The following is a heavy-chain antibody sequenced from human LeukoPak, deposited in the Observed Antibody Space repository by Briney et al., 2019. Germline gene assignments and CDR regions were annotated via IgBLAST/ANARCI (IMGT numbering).Heavy chain of an antibody. D-gene: IGHD3-22*01. Sequence: WGSLRLSCAASGFTFSRFAMSWVRQAPGKDLEWVSSISGSDGTTYYAESVEGRFTISRDNSKNILYLQMNSLRADDTAVYYCAKDANYFDSSGYLIPSDYWGQGTLVTVSS. V-gene: IGHV3-23*01. CDR3: AKDANYFDSSGYLIPSDY. J-gene: IGHJ4*02. CDR1: GFTFSRFA. CDR2: ISGSDGTT.